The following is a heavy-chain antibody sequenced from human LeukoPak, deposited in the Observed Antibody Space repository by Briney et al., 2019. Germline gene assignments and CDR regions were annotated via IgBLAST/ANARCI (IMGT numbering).Heavy chain of an antibody. V-gene: IGHV1-69*02. CDR2: IIPILGIA. Sequence: ASVKVSCKASGGTFSSYTISWVRQAPGQGLEWMGRIIPILGIANYAQKSQGRVTITADKSTSTAYMELSSLRSEDTAVYYCARVRWPDYYYFDYWGQGTLVTVSS. CDR3: ARVRWPDYYYFDY. D-gene: IGHD2/OR15-2a*01. J-gene: IGHJ4*02. CDR1: GGTFSSYT.